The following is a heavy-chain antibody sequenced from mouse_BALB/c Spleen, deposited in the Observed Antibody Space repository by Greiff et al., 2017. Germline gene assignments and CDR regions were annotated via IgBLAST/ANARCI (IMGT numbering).Heavy chain of an antibody. J-gene: IGHJ4*01. CDR3: ARAEKLGGYVDY. V-gene: IGHV3-2*02. CDR2: ISYSGST. CDR1: GYSITSDYA. Sequence: EVMLVESGPGLVKPSQSLSLTCTVTGYSITSDYAWNWIRQFPGNKLEWMGYISYSGSTSYNPSLKSRISITRDTSKNQFFLQLNSVTTEDTATYYCARAEKLGGYVDYWGQGTSVTVSS. D-gene: IGHD3-1*01.